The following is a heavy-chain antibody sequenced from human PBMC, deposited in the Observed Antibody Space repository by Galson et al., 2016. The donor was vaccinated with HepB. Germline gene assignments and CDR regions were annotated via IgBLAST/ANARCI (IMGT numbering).Heavy chain of an antibody. V-gene: IGHV1-69*13. CDR1: GGTFNSYS. Sequence: SVKVSCKASGGTFNSYSMSWVRQAPGQGLEWMGGIIPLFGIPNYAQKFQGRVTITADESTRTAYMHLSSLRSEDTAVYYCSRDRDNRFRYGMDVWGQGTTVTVSS. J-gene: IGHJ6*02. D-gene: IGHD1-14*01. CDR2: IIPLFGIP. CDR3: SRDRDNRFRYGMDV.